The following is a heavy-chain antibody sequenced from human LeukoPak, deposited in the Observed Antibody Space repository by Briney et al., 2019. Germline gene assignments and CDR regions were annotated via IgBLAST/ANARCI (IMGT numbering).Heavy chain of an antibody. CDR1: GGSISSSSYY. CDR2: IHYSGST. D-gene: IGHD2-15*01. V-gene: IGHV4-61*05. Sequence: PSETLSLTCNVYGGSISSSSYYWGWIRQPPGKGLEWIGYIHYSGSTKYNPSLESRVTISVDTSKNQFSLKLSSVTAADTALYYCARVVVDSYLSIRYYSHYYMDVWGKGTTVTISS. J-gene: IGHJ6*03. CDR3: ARVVVDSYLSIRYYSHYYMDV.